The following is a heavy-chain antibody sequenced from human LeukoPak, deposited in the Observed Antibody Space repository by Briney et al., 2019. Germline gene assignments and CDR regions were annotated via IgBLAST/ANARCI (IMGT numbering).Heavy chain of an antibody. D-gene: IGHD3-3*02. CDR1: GFTFSSCS. CDR2: ISSSSSPI. J-gene: IGHJ4*02. CDR3: ARDISSDYNY. Sequence: GGSLRLSCAVSGFTFSSCSMNWVRQTPGKGLEWVSYISSSSSPIYYADSVKGRFTISRDNAKNSLYLQMNSLRDEDTAVYYCARDISSDYNYWGQGTLVTVSS. V-gene: IGHV3-48*02.